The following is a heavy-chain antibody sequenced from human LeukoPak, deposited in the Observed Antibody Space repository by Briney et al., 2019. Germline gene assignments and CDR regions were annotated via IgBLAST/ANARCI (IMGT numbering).Heavy chain of an antibody. V-gene: IGHV4-39*07. Sequence: SETLSLTCTVSGGSISSSSYYWGWIRQSPGKGLEWIGSIYYSGSTNYNPSLKSRVTISVDTSKNQFSLKLSSVTAADTAVYYCAREIRYFDWSDAFDIWGQGTMVTVSS. CDR3: AREIRYFDWSDAFDI. J-gene: IGHJ3*02. CDR1: GGSISSSSYY. D-gene: IGHD3-9*01. CDR2: IYYSGST.